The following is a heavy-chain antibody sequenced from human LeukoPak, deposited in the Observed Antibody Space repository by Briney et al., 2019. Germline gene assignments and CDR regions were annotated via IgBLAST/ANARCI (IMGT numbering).Heavy chain of an antibody. V-gene: IGHV3-48*03. Sequence: GGSLRLSCAASGFTFSSYEMNWVRQAPGKGLEWVSYISSSGSTIYYADSVKGRFTISRDNAKNSLYLQMNSLRAEDTAVYYCAGDRYYYDSSGLLDDYWGQGTLVTVSS. CDR1: GFTFSSYE. D-gene: IGHD3-22*01. CDR3: AGDRYYYDSSGLLDDY. CDR2: ISSSGSTI. J-gene: IGHJ4*02.